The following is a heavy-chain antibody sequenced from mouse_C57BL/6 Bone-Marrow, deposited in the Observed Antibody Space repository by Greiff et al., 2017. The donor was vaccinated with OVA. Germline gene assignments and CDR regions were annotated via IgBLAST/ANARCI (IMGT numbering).Heavy chain of an antibody. Sequence: QVQLQQSGPGLVQPSQSLSITCTVSGFSLTSYGVHWVHQSPGKGLEWLGVIWRGGSTDYNAAFMSSRSITIDNTTSQVFSKLNSLQAEDSAIYYCAKEATLDYFDDWGKGTTLTVSS. J-gene: IGHJ2*01. CDR2: IWRGGST. V-gene: IGHV2-5*01. CDR3: AKEATLDYFDD. D-gene: IGHD3-2*02. CDR1: GFSLTSYG.